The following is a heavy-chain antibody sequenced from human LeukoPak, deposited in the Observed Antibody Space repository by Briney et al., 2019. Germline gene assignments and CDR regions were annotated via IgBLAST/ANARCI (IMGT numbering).Heavy chain of an antibody. CDR1: GGSISSGSYY. CDR3: ARDVVAAVGTFDY. D-gene: IGHD6-13*01. V-gene: IGHV4-61*09. CDR2: IYSSGST. J-gene: IGHJ4*02. Sequence: SETLSLTCTVSGGSISSGSYYWSWIRQPAGKGLEWIGHIYSSGSTNYNPSLKSRATMSVDTSKNQFSLKLSSVTAADTAVYYCARDVVAAVGTFDYWGQGTLVTVSS.